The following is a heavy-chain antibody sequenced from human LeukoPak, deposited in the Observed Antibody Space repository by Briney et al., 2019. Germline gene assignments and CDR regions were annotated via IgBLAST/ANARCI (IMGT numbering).Heavy chain of an antibody. CDR1: GGSISSYY. CDR3: AREQPDSSGYPDAFDI. Sequence: PSETLSLTCTVSGGSISSYYWSWIRQPPGKGLEWIGYIYYSGSTNYNPSLKSRVTISVDTSKSQFSLKLSSVTAADTAVYYCAREQPDSSGYPDAFDIWGQGTMVTVSS. J-gene: IGHJ3*02. CDR2: IYYSGST. D-gene: IGHD3-22*01. V-gene: IGHV4-59*12.